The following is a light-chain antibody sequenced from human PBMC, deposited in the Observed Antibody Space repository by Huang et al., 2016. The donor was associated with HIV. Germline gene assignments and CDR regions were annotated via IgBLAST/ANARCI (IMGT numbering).Light chain of an antibody. CDR2: GSS. J-gene: IGKJ3*01. CDR3: QQYNNWPPAT. V-gene: IGKV3-15*01. Sequence: EIVMTQSPATLSVSPGERATLSCRASQSVSSNLAWYQQKPGQAPRILIYGSSTRAPGIPARFSGSGSGTDFTLTISSLQSEDFAVYYCQQYNNWPPATFGPGTKVDIK. CDR1: QSVSSN.